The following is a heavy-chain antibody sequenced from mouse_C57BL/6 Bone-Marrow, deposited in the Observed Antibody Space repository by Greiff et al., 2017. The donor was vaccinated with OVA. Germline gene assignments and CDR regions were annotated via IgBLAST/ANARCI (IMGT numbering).Heavy chain of an antibody. V-gene: IGHV1-81*01. J-gene: IGHJ4*01. CDR3: AGTTVYAMDY. D-gene: IGHD1-1*01. CDR1: GYTFTSYG. Sequence: QVHVKQSGAELARPGASVKLSCKASGYTFTSYGISWVKQRTGQGLEWIGEIYPRSGSPYYNEKFKGKATLTADKSSSTAYMELRSLTSVDSAVYFCAGTTVYAMDYWGQGTSVTVSS. CDR2: IYPRSGSP.